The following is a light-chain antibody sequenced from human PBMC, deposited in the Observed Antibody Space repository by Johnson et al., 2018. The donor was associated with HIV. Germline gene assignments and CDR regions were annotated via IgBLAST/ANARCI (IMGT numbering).Light chain of an antibody. CDR2: ENN. CDR3: GTWDSSLSAHYV. J-gene: IGLJ1*01. CDR1: SSNIGNNY. Sequence: SMLTQPPSVSAAPGQKVTISCSGSSSNIGNNYVSWYQQFPGTAHKLLIYENNKRPSGIPDRFSGSKSGTSATLGITGLQTGDEADYYCGTWDSSLSAHYVFGTGTKITVL. V-gene: IGLV1-51*02.